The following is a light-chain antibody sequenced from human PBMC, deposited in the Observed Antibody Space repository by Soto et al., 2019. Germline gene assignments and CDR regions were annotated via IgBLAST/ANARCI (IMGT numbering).Light chain of an antibody. V-gene: IGKV1-39*01. CDR3: QQSYSIPWT. Sequence: DIQVTQSPSYLSASVGDRVTIPCRASQSISSYLTWYQQKPGKAPKLLIDAASSLKSGIPSRFSGSGSGTDFTLTISSLQPEDFATYYCQQSYSIPWTFGQGTKVDIK. J-gene: IGKJ1*01. CDR1: QSISSY. CDR2: AAS.